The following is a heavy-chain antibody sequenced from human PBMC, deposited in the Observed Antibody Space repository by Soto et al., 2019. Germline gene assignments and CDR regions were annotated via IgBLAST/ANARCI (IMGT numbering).Heavy chain of an antibody. J-gene: IGHJ5*02. CDR2: IYYSGST. Sequence: QVQLQESGPGLVKPSETLSLTCTVSGGSISSYYWSWIRQPPGKGLEWIGYIYYSGSTNYNPSLTIRFTNPVATSKNQFTLKLSSVPAADTAVYYCARLVWSYGTWFDPWGQGTLVTVSS. CDR1: GGSISSYY. CDR3: ARLVWSYGTWFDP. D-gene: IGHD5-18*01. V-gene: IGHV4-59*08.